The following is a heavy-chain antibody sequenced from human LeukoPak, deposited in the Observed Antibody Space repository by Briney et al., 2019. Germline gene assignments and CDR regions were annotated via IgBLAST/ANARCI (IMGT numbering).Heavy chain of an antibody. CDR1: GFTFSSYG. J-gene: IGHJ4*02. Sequence: GGSLRLSCAASGFTFSSYGTHWVRQAPSKGLEWVAFIRYDGSDKYYADSVKGRFTISRDNSKNTLYLQMNSLRAEDTAVYYCALYYYDSSGYPYFDYWGQGTLVTVSS. CDR2: IRYDGSDK. CDR3: ALYYYDSSGYPYFDY. V-gene: IGHV3-30*02. D-gene: IGHD3-22*01.